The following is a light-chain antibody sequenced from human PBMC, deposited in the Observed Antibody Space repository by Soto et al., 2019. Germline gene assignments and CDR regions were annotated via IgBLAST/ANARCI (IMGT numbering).Light chain of an antibody. CDR3: SSSRV. Sequence: QSALTQPASVSGSPGQSITISCTGTSSDVGGYNYVSWYQQHPGKAPKLMLYEVSNRPSGVSNRFSGSKSGNTASLTISGLQAEDEADYYCSSSRVFGGGTKLTVL. J-gene: IGLJ3*02. CDR2: EVS. V-gene: IGLV2-14*01. CDR1: SSDVGGYNY.